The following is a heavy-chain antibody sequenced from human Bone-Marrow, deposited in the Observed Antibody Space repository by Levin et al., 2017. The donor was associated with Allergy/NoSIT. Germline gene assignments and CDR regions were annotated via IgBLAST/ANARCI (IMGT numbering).Heavy chain of an antibody. CDR2: ISGSDDST. J-gene: IGHJ3*02. D-gene: IGHD3/OR15-3a*01. V-gene: IGHV3-23*01. Sequence: LSLTCAASGFIFSSSAMSWVRQAPGKGLEWVSSISGSDDSTYYTDSVKGRLTISRDNSKNTIYLQMNSLRAEDTAIYYCAKVRRGLDAFDIWGQGTMVTVSS. CDR1: GFIFSSSA. CDR3: AKVRRGLDAFDI.